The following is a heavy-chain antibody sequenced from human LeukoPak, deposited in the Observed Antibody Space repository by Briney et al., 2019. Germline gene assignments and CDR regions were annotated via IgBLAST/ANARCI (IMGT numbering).Heavy chain of an antibody. CDR3: ARRIAAAGVGIVY. CDR1: GYTFTSYD. V-gene: IGHV1-8*01. Sequence: ASVKVSCKASGYTFTSYDINWVRQATGQGLEWMGWMNPDSGNTGYAQKFQGRVTMTRNPSISTAYMELSSLTSEDTAVYYCARRIAAAGVGIVYWGQGTLVTVSS. D-gene: IGHD6-13*01. J-gene: IGHJ4*02. CDR2: MNPDSGNT.